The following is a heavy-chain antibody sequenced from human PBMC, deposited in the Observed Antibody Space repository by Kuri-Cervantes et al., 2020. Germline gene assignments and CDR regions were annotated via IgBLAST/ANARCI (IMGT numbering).Heavy chain of an antibody. D-gene: IGHD4-11*01. J-gene: IGHJ4*02. CDR1: GYSFPNYW. V-gene: IGHV5-51*01. Sequence: KVSCKGSGYSFPNYWIGWVRQMPGKGLEWMGIIYPGDSDTRYSPSFQGQVTISADKSISTAYLQWSSLKASDTAMYYCARLPDYSNCLDYWGQGTLVTVSS. CDR3: ARLPDYSNCLDY. CDR2: IYPGDSDT.